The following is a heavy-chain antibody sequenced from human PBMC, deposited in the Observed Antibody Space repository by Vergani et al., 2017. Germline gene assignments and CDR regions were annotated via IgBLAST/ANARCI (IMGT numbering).Heavy chain of an antibody. CDR1: GFTFSSYA. J-gene: IGHJ4*02. CDR3: AKDAFYGVTGYFDC. Sequence: EVQLLESGGGLVQPGGSLRLSCAASGFTFSSYAMSWVRQAPGKGLEWVSGISRNSGIIGYADSVKGRFTMSRDNAKNSMYMQMNSLRAEDTAVYYWAKDAFYGVTGYFDCWGQGALVTVSS. D-gene: IGHD4-17*01. V-gene: IGHV3-9*01. CDR2: ISRNSGII.